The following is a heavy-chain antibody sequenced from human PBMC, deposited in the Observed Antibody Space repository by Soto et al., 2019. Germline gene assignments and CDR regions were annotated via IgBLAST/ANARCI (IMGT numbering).Heavy chain of an antibody. CDR3: AKGRGGSGSLTPRVDS. Sequence: EGQLLESGGGLVQPGGSLRLSCAASGFTFNNYAMTWVRQAPGKGLEWVSAISGGGDTTAYADSVKGRFTVSRDGSKNTPYLQMSSLRAEDTALYYCAKGRGGSGSLTPRVDSWGQGTLVTVSS. J-gene: IGHJ4*02. D-gene: IGHD3-10*01. CDR2: ISGGGDTT. CDR1: GFTFNNYA. V-gene: IGHV3-23*01.